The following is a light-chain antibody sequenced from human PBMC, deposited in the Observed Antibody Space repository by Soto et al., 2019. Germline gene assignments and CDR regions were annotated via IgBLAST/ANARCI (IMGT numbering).Light chain of an antibody. CDR1: QSVSSN. V-gene: IGKV3-15*01. J-gene: IGKJ5*01. Sequence: EIVMTQSPATLSVSPGERATLSCRASQSVSSNLAWYQQKPGQAPRLLIYGASTRATGIPARFSGSGSGTEFTLTISSLQSEYFAVYYCQQYNNWRTFGQGTRLEIK. CDR2: GAS. CDR3: QQYNNWRT.